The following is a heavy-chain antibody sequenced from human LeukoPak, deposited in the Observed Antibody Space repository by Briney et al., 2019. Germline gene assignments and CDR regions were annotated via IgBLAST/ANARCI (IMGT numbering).Heavy chain of an antibody. Sequence: PSETLSLTCTVSGGSISSSSYYWGWIRQPPGKGLEWIGSIYYSGSTYYNPSLKSRVTISVDTSKNQFSLKLSSVTAADTAVYYCARSESVCSGGSCSNWFDPWGQGTLVTVSS. CDR2: IYYSGST. D-gene: IGHD2-15*01. J-gene: IGHJ5*02. CDR1: GGSISSSSYY. CDR3: ARSESVCSGGSCSNWFDP. V-gene: IGHV4-39*01.